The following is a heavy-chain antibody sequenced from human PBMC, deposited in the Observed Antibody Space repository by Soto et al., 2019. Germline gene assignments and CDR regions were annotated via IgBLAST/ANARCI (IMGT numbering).Heavy chain of an antibody. J-gene: IGHJ4*02. CDR1: GGSISSYY. V-gene: IGHV4-59*08. CDR2: IYYSGST. Sequence: PSETLSLTCTVSGGSISSYYWSWIRQPPGKGLEWIGYIYYSGSTNYNPSVKSRVTISVDTSKNQFSLKLSSVTAADTAVYYCARTMCILTGYCTFDYWGQGTLVTVSS. CDR3: ARTMCILTGYCTFDY. D-gene: IGHD3-9*01.